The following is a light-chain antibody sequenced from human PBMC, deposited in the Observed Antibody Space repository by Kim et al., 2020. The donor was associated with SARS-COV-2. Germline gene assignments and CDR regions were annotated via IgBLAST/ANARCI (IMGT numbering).Light chain of an antibody. CDR1: RGSRND. V-gene: IGKV1-17*01. CDR2: AAS. CDR3: QQNNSYPRS. Sequence: SASVRDRVTITCRASRGSRNDLTGFQQKPGKAPKRLISAASTLQGGVPSRFSGSGSGTEFTLTISSLQQADFATYYCQQNNSYPRSFGQGTKLEI. J-gene: IGKJ2*03.